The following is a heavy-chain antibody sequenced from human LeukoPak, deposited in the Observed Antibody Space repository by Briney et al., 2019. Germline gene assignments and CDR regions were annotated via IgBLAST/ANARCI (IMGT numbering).Heavy chain of an antibody. J-gene: IGHJ5*02. V-gene: IGHV4-59*01. D-gene: IGHD4-11*01. CDR3: ARDAATVGFDP. Sequence: SETLSLTCTVSGGSISSYYWSWIRQPPGKGLERIGYIYYSGSTNYNPSLKGRVTISVDTSKNQFSLKLSSVTAADTAVYYCARDAATVGFDPWGQGTLVTVSS. CDR2: IYYSGST. CDR1: GGSISSYY.